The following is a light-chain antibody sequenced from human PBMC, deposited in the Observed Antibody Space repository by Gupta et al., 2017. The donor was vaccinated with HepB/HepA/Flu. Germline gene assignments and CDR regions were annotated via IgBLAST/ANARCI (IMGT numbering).Light chain of an antibody. CDR1: SSDVGGYIY. Sequence: QSALTQTDSASGSPGQSLTISCTGTSSDVGGYIYASRYQQHPGKAPKLLIYDVSNRPPGDSNRFSDSKSGNSPSLTISRSQAEDDYYYYCSAYTSSSSLFGGGTKLTVL. CDR2: DVS. CDR3: SAYTSSSSL. J-gene: IGLJ3*02. V-gene: IGLV2-14*03.